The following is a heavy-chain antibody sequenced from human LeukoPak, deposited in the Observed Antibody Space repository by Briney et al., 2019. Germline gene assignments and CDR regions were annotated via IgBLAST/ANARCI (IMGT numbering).Heavy chain of an antibody. J-gene: IGHJ3*02. Sequence: GESLKISCKGSGYSFTSYWIVWVRQMPGKGLEWMGIIYPGDSDTRYSPSFQGQVTISADKSISTAYLQWSSLKASDTAMYYCARHRGPVWFGELFDAFDIWGQGTMVTVSS. CDR3: ARHRGPVWFGELFDAFDI. CDR1: GYSFTSYW. V-gene: IGHV5-51*01. CDR2: IYPGDSDT. D-gene: IGHD3-10*01.